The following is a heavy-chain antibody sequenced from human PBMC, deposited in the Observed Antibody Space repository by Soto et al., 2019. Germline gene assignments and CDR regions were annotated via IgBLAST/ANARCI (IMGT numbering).Heavy chain of an antibody. CDR1: GLSFSNYA. CDR3: ARRWGTYFDF. D-gene: IGHD7-27*01. CDR2: ISHNVSIQ. Sequence: GGSLRLSCAASGLSFSNYAKHWVRQAPGKGLEWVTMISHNVSIQFYADSVKGRFTISRDNSKDTLYLQMNSLRAADTAVYYCARRWGTYFDFWGQGTLVTVSS. V-gene: IGHV3-30*04. J-gene: IGHJ4*02.